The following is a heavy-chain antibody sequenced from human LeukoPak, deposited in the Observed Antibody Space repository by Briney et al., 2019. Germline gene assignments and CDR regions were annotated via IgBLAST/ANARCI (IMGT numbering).Heavy chain of an antibody. CDR1: GFTFSSYG. Sequence: GGSLRLSCAASGFTFSSYGMHWVRQAPGKGLEWVAVISYDGSNKYYADSVKGRFTISRDNSKNTLYLQMNSLRAEDTAVYYCATGHSYGYDYWGQGTLVTVSS. CDR3: ATGHSYGYDY. D-gene: IGHD5-18*01. CDR2: ISYDGSNK. V-gene: IGHV3-30*03. J-gene: IGHJ4*02.